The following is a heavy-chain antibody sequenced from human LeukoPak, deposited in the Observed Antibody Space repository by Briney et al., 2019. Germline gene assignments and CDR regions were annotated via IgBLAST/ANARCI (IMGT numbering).Heavy chain of an antibody. D-gene: IGHD3-10*01. J-gene: IGHJ4*02. V-gene: IGHV3-21*01. Sequence: GGSLRLSCAASGFTFSSYSMNWVRQAPGKGLEWVSSISSSSSYIYYADSVKGRFTISRDNAKNSLYLQVNSLRAEDTAVYYCARHGSGSYFGYWGQGTLVTVSS. CDR1: GFTFSSYS. CDR2: ISSSSSYI. CDR3: ARHGSGSYFGY.